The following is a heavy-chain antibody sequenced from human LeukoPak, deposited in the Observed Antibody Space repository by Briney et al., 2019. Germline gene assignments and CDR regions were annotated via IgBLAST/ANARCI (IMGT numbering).Heavy chain of an antibody. CDR3: ASLQGHHDFWSGYAYYFDY. V-gene: IGHV3-21*01. D-gene: IGHD3-3*01. CDR1: GFTFSSYS. Sequence: GGSLRLSCAASGFTFSSYSMNWVRQAPGKGLEWVSSISSRSSYIYYADSVKGRSTISRDNAKNSLYLQMNSLRDEDTAVYYCASLQGHHDFWSGYAYYFDYWGQGTLVTVSS. J-gene: IGHJ4*02. CDR2: ISSRSSYI.